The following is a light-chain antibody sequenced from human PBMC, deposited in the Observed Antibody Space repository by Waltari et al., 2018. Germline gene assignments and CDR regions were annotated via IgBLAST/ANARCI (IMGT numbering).Light chain of an antibody. CDR2: GAS. J-gene: IGKJ4*01. Sequence: EIVMTQSPATVSVSPGERAPLSCRASQSVSRKLAWYQQKPGQAPRLLFYGASTRATGIPARFSGSGSGTEYTLTISSLQSEDFAVYYCQQYDNWPLTFGGGTKVEIK. CDR3: QQYDNWPLT. V-gene: IGKV3-15*01. CDR1: QSVSRK.